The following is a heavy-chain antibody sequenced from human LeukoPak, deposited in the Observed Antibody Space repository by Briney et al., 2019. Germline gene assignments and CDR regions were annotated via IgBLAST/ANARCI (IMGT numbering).Heavy chain of an antibody. Sequence: GGSLRLSCAASGFTFSYYWMHWARQGPGKGLVWVSRINSDGSSTSHADSVKGRFTISRDNAKNTLYLQMNSLRAEDTAVYYCARADSGTFNYWGQGTLVTVSS. CDR1: GFTFSYYW. CDR3: ARADSGTFNY. D-gene: IGHD1-7*01. J-gene: IGHJ4*02. V-gene: IGHV3-74*01. CDR2: INSDGSST.